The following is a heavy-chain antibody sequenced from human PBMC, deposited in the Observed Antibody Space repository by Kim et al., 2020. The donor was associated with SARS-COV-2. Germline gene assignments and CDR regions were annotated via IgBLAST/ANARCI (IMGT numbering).Heavy chain of an antibody. CDR3: ARDRVVIIMPAYYYYGMDV. Sequence: ASVKVSCKASGYTFTSYGISWVRQAPGQGLEWMGWISAYNGNTNYAQKLQGRVTMTTDTSTSTAYMELRSLRSDDTAVYYCARDRVVIIMPAYYYYGMDVWGQGTTVTVSS. CDR1: GYTFTSYG. J-gene: IGHJ6*02. V-gene: IGHV1-18*01. CDR2: ISAYNGNT. D-gene: IGHD3-3*01.